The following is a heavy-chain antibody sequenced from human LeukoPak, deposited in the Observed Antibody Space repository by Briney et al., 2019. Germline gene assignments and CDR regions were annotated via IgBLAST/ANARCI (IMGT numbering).Heavy chain of an antibody. J-gene: IGHJ5*02. V-gene: IGHV4-39*01. CDR3: ARSSGYSSSGGLNWFDT. CDR2: IYYSGST. Sequence: SETLSLTCTVSGGSISSCSYYWGCIRPPPGQGLEWVGCIYYSGSTYYNPSLKSRVTISVNTSNNQFSLKLSSVTAADTAVYYCARSSGYSSSGGLNWFDTWGQGTLVSVSS. CDR1: GGSISSCSYY. D-gene: IGHD6-13*01.